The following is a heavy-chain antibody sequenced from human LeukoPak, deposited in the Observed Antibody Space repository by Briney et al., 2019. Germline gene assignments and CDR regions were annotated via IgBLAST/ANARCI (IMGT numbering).Heavy chain of an antibody. V-gene: IGHV4-61*02. CDR1: GGSISSDIYY. D-gene: IGHD2-2*01. CDR3: ARVAVPATAMGIDH. CDR2: IYTRGST. Sequence: SETLSLTCTVSGGSISSDIYYWSWIRQPAGNTLEWIGRIYTRGSTNYNPSLKSRVTISVDTSKNQFSLKLRSVTAADTAVYYCARVAVPATAMGIDHRGQGLVVTVAS. J-gene: IGHJ4*02.